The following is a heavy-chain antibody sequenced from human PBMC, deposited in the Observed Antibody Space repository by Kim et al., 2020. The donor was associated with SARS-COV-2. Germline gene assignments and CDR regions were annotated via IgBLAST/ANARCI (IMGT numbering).Heavy chain of an antibody. D-gene: IGHD3-9*01. J-gene: IGHJ4*02. CDR3: ARVGGYFDWLLFYFDY. V-gene: IGHV1-18*01. CDR2: ISIYNGNT. Sequence: ASVKVSCKTAGYTFSNHGISWVRQAPGQGLEWMGWISIYNGNTNYAQKFQGRVTMTTDTSTSTVYMELRSLRSDDTAVYYCARVGGYFDWLLFYFDYWGQGTLVTVSS. CDR1: GYTFSNHG.